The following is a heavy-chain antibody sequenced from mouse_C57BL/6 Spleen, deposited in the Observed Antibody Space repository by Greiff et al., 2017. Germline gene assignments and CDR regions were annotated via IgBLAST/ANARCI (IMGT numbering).Heavy chain of an antibody. CDR2: INPNNGGT. CDR1: GYTFTDYN. V-gene: IGHV1-22*01. CDR3: ARGDYDGGDYFDY. Sequence: VQLQQSGPELVKPGASVKMSCKASGYTFTDYNMHWVKQSHGKSLEWIGYINPNNGGTSYNQKFKGKATLTVNKSSSTAYMELRSLTSEDSAVYYCARGDYDGGDYFDYWGQGTTLTVSS. J-gene: IGHJ2*01. D-gene: IGHD2-4*01.